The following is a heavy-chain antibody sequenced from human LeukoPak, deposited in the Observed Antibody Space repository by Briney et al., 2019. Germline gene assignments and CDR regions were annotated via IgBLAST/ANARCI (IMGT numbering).Heavy chain of an antibody. Sequence: GGSLRLSCAASGFTFSSSWMSWVRQAPGKGLEWVSSISSSSSYIYADSVKGRFTISRDNAKNSLYLQMNSLRAEDTAVYYCARGPPSGYYYFNYWGQGTLVTVSS. D-gene: IGHD3-22*01. CDR2: ISSSSSY. CDR1: GFTFSSSW. CDR3: ARGPPSGYYYFNY. V-gene: IGHV3-21*01. J-gene: IGHJ4*02.